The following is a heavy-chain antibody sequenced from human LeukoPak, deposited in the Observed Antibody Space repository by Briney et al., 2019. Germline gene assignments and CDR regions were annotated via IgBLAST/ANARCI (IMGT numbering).Heavy chain of an antibody. V-gene: IGHV3-21*01. J-gene: IGHJ4*02. CDR1: GFTFSSYS. D-gene: IGHD1-14*01. Sequence: TGGSLRLSCAASGFTFSSYSMSWVREAPGKGLEWVSSISSSINYIYHADSVKGRFTISRDDAQNSVYLQMNSLKDEDTAVYYCARSRTSSPYDKNLNFWGQGTLVIVSS. CDR2: ISSSINYI. CDR3: ARSRTSSPYDKNLNF.